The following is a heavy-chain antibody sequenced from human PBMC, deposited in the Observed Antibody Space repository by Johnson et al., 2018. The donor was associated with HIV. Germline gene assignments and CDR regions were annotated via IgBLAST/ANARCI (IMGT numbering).Heavy chain of an antibody. CDR1: GFTFSSYG. D-gene: IGHD6-13*01. CDR2: IKRKTDVGTT. J-gene: IGHJ3*02. Sequence: VQRGEDGGGGGEYGRYVRIYCAASGFTFSSYGMHWVRQAPGKGLEWVGRIKRKTDVGTTDYAAPVKGRFTISRDDSKNTLYLQMNSLKTEDTAVYYCTTDLAAVGSGAFDIWGQGTMVTVSS. V-gene: IGHV3-15*01. CDR3: TTDLAAVGSGAFDI.